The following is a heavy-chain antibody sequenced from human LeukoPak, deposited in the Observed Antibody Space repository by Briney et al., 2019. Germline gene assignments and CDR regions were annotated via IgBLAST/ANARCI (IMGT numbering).Heavy chain of an antibody. CDR2: ISYDGSYK. D-gene: IGHD3-10*01. CDR3: AKDYLGSGSCHVVGGMDV. CDR1: GFTFSSYG. J-gene: IGHJ6*02. V-gene: IGHV3-30*18. Sequence: GGSLRLSCAASGFTFSSYGMHWVRQAAGKGLEWVAVISYDGSYKYYADSVKGRFTISRDNSKNTLYLQMNTLRAEDTAVYYCAKDYLGSGSCHVVGGMDVWGQGTTVTVSS.